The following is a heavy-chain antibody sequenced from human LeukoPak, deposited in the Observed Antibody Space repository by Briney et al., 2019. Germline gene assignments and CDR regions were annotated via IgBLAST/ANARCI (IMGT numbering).Heavy chain of an antibody. J-gene: IGHJ3*02. D-gene: IGHD2/OR15-2a*01. CDR1: GFTFSSYG. CDR3: AKEGYYAGDAFDI. CDR2: IRYDGSNK. V-gene: IGHV3-30*02. Sequence: GGSLRLSCAASGFTFSSYGMHWVRQAPGKGLEWVAFIRYDGSNKYYADSVKGRFTISRDNSKNTLYLQMNSLRAEDTAVYYCAKEGYYAGDAFDIWGQGTMVTVSS.